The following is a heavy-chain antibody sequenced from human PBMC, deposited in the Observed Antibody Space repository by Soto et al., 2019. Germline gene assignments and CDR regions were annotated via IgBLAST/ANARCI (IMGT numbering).Heavy chain of an antibody. Sequence: ETLSLTCPVSGDSVSKYYWNWIRQPSGKGLEWIGRIHSTRSPNYNPSLKSRVTMSVDTSKNQFSLKLNLTSVTAADTAVYYCARSPAYGDYANLDTWGQGTLVTVYS. J-gene: IGHJ5*02. D-gene: IGHD4-17*01. CDR1: GDSVSKYY. CDR3: ARSPAYGDYANLDT. CDR2: IHSTRSP. V-gene: IGHV4-4*07.